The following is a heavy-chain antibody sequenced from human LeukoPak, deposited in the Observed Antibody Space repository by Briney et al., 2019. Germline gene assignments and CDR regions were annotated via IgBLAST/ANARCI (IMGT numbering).Heavy chain of an antibody. Sequence: SETLSLTCTVSGGSISSSSYYWGWIRQPPGKGLEWIETINYSGDTYYNPSLKSRVTISVDSSKNQFSLRLSSVTAADTAVYYCVRLQAVTGNFDFWGQGALVTVSS. CDR3: VRLQAVTGNFDF. V-gene: IGHV4-39*07. J-gene: IGHJ4*02. D-gene: IGHD1-20*01. CDR1: GGSISSSSYY. CDR2: INYSGDT.